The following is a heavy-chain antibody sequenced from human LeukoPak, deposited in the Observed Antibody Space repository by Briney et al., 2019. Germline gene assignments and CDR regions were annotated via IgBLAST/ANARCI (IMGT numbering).Heavy chain of an antibody. D-gene: IGHD5-18*01. V-gene: IGHV3-64D*06. CDR3: VKGLRSTAMVNCCDP. CDR1: GFXFSSYA. J-gene: IGHJ5*02. CDR2: ISSSGGSS. Sequence: GGSLRLSCAASGFXFSSYAIHWVRQAPGKGLEYVSAISSSGGSSYYADSVKGRFTTSRDNSKNTLYLQMSSLRAEDTAVYYCVKGLRSTAMVNCCDPWGQRTLVTVSS.